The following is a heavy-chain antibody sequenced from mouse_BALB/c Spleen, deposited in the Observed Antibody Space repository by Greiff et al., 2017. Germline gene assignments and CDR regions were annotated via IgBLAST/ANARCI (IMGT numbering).Heavy chain of an antibody. Sequence: VMLVESGAELVRPGTSVKISCKASGYTFTNYWLGWVKQRPGHGLEWIGDIYPGGGYTNYNEKFKGKATLTADTSSSTAYMQLSSLTSEDSAVYFCARGGDYWGQGTTLTVSS. CDR3: ARGGDY. CDR1: GYTFTNYW. J-gene: IGHJ2*01. CDR2: IYPGGGYT. V-gene: IGHV1-63*02.